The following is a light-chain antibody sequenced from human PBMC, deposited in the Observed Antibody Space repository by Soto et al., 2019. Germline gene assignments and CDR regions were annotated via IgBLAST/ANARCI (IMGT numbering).Light chain of an antibody. J-gene: IGKJ5*01. CDR2: ASS. V-gene: IGKV1-9*01. CDR3: QQLNTFPVT. CDR1: QGISSY. Sequence: DIHLTQSPSFLSASVGDRVTISCRAIQGISSYLAWYQQTPGKAPKLLIDASSNLQSGAPSRFSGSGSGTEFTLTISSLQPEDFATYYCQQLNTFPVTFGQGTRLAI.